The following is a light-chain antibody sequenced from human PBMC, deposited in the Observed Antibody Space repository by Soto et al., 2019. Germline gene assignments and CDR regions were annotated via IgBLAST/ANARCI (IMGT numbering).Light chain of an antibody. CDR1: SSDVGDYNY. J-gene: IGLJ1*01. Sequence: QSALTQPASVSGSPGQSITISCTGTSSDVGDYNYVSWYQPHPGKAPKLMIYDVSHRPSGVSNRFSGSKSGNTASLTISGLQADDEADYYCSSYTSRSLRVFGTGTKVTVL. V-gene: IGLV2-14*01. CDR3: SSYTSRSLRV. CDR2: DVS.